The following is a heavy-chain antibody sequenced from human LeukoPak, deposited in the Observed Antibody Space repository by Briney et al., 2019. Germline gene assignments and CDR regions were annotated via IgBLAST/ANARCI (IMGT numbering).Heavy chain of an antibody. CDR2: ISWNSGSI. CDR3: AKDIGGFYGSGSYYNVRAFDI. V-gene: IGHV3-9*01. Sequence: GRSLRLSCAASGFTFDDYAMHWVRQAPGKGLEWVSGISWNSGSIGYADSVKGRFTISRDNAKNSLYLQMNSLRAEDTALYYCAKDIGGFYGSGSYYNVRAFDIWGQGTMVTVSS. CDR1: GFTFDDYA. D-gene: IGHD3-10*01. J-gene: IGHJ3*02.